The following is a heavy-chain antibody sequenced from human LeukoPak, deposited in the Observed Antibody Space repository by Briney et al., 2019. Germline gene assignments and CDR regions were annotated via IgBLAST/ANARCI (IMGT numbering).Heavy chain of an antibody. D-gene: IGHD6-13*01. V-gene: IGHV3-7*01. J-gene: IGHJ4*02. CDR2: IKQDGSEK. Sequence: GSLRLSCTASGFTFGDYAMSWVRQAPGKGLEWVANIKQDGSEKYYVDSVKGRFTISRDNAKNSLYLQMNSLRAEDTAVYYCARDNKYSSSFDYWGQGTLVTVSS. CDR1: GFTFGDYA. CDR3: ARDNKYSSSFDY.